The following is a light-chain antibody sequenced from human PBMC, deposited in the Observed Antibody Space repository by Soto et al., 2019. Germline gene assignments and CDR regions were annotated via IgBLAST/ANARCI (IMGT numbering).Light chain of an antibody. CDR3: QQCNNWPRT. CDR1: QSVSSD. CDR2: GAS. V-gene: IGKV3-15*01. J-gene: IGKJ1*01. Sequence: MTQSPSSLSASAGERATISCRASQSVSSDLAWYHQTPGQAPRLLIYGASTRDTGIPARFSGSGSGTEFTLTISRLQSEDFEVYYCQQCNNWPRTFGQGTKVDIK.